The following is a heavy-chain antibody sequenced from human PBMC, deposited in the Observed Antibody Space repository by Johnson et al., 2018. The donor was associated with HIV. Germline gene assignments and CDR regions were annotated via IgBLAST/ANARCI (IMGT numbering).Heavy chain of an antibody. D-gene: IGHD1-14*01. CDR2: ISRSGSSI. CDR3: ARDETYRRYALTAFDI. V-gene: IGHV3-11*01. Sequence: QVQLVESGGGLVKPGGSLSLSCAASGFTFSDYYMSWIRQAPGKGLEWVSYISRSGSSIYYADSVKGRFTIFRDNAKNSLYLQMNSLRAEDTAVYYCARDETYRRYALTAFDIWGQGTMVTVSS. J-gene: IGHJ3*02. CDR1: GFTFSDYY.